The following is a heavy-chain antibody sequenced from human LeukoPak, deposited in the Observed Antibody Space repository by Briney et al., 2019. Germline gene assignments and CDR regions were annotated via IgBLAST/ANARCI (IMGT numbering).Heavy chain of an antibody. CDR2: ISASGGTT. D-gene: IGHD3-10*01. J-gene: IGHJ4*02. V-gene: IGHV3-23*01. CDR1: GFTFSSYA. CDR3: AKRRGEGNSGIYYYFDY. Sequence: GGSLRLSCAASGFTFSSYAMSWVRQAPGKGLEWVSGISASGGTTYYADSVKGRFAISGDNSKNTLYLQMSSLRAEDTAVYYCAKRRGEGNSGIYYYFDYWGQGTLVTVSS.